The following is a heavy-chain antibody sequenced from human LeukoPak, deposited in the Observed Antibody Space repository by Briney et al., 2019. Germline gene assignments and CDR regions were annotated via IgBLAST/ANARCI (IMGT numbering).Heavy chain of an antibody. CDR2: IYSGGST. J-gene: IGHJ6*03. V-gene: IGHV3-66*02. Sequence: ETLSLICTVSGGSISSYYWSWVRQAPGKGLEWVSVIYSGGSTYYADSVKGRFTISRDNSKNTLYLQMNSLRAGDTAVYYCAKGSKLVVITRDHYMAVWGKGTTVTISS. D-gene: IGHD3-22*01. CDR1: GGSISSYY. CDR3: AKGSKLVVITRDHYMAV.